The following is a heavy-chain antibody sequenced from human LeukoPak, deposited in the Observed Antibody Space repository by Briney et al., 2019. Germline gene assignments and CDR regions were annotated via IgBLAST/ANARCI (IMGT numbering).Heavy chain of an antibody. D-gene: IGHD5-12*01. CDR3: ASLRRPSGHFDY. J-gene: IGHJ4*02. CDR2: IYYSGST. Sequence: PSETLSLTCTVSGGSISSYYWSWIRQPAGKGLEWIGNIYYSGSTYYNPSLKSRVTISVDTSKNQFSLKLSSVTAADTAVYYCASLRRPSGHFDYWGQGTLVTGSS. CDR1: GGSISSYY. V-gene: IGHV4-59*04.